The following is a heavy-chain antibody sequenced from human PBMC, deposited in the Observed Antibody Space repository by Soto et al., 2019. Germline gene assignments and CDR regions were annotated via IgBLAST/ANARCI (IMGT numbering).Heavy chain of an antibody. CDR3: ATYDSSGYYYGGWFDP. D-gene: IGHD3-22*01. CDR2: FDPEDGET. V-gene: IGHV1-24*01. J-gene: IGHJ5*02. Sequence: ASVKVSCKVSGYTLTELSMHWVRQTPGKGLEWMGGFDPEDGETIYAQKFQGRVTMTEDTSTDTAYMELSSLRSEDTAVYYCATYDSSGYYYGGWFDPWGQGTLVTVSS. CDR1: GYTLTELS.